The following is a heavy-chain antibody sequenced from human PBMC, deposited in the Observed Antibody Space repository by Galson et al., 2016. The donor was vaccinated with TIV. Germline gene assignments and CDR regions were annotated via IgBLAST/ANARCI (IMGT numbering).Heavy chain of an antibody. CDR1: GGTFSSYA. CDR2: IIGMFGTT. D-gene: IGHD3-22*01. V-gene: IGHV1-69*13. J-gene: IGHJ1*01. Sequence: SVKVSCKASGGTFSSYAFSWVRQAPGQGLEWMGGIIGMFGTTNYAQNFLGRLTITADEITSTAYMELSSLGSDDTAIYYCASGETYYDTTYFPHWGPGTLVTVSS. CDR3: ASGETYYDTTYFPH.